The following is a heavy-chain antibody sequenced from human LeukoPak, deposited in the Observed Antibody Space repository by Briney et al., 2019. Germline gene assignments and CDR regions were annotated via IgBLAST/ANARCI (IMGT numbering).Heavy chain of an antibody. CDR3: AADGRATYDYVWGSYPNYYYYYGMDV. V-gene: IGHV1-58*01. CDR1: GFTFTSSA. Sequence: SVKVSCKASGFTFTSSAEQWVRQARGQRLEWIGWIVVGSGNTNYAQKFQERVTITRDMSTSTAYMELSSLRSEDTAVYYCAADGRATYDYVWGSYPNYYYYYGMDVWGQGTTVTVSS. CDR2: IVVGSGNT. J-gene: IGHJ6*02. D-gene: IGHD3-16*02.